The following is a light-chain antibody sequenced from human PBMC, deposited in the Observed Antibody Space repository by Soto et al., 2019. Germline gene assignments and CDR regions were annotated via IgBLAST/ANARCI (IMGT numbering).Light chain of an antibody. Sequence: EIVLTQSPGTLSLSPGERATLSCRASQSVSNNYLAWYQQKPGQAPRLLIYGASNRATGIPARFSGSGSATEFTLTISSLQSEDFAVYYCQQYSQWPLTFGGGTKVDI. CDR1: QSVSNN. J-gene: IGKJ4*01. CDR2: GAS. V-gene: IGKV3D-15*01. CDR3: QQYSQWPLT.